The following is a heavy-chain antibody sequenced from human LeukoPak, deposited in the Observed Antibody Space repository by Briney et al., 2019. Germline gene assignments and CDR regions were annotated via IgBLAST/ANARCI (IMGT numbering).Heavy chain of an antibody. CDR3: AKDRAHYYDSSGLNY. V-gene: IGHV3-33*06. J-gene: IGHJ4*02. Sequence: GGSLRLSCAASGFTFGSYGMHWVRQAPGKGLEWVAVIWYDGSNKYYADSVKGRFTISRDNSKNTLYLQMNSLRAEDTAVYYCAKDRAHYYDSSGLNYWGQGTLVTVSS. CDR2: IWYDGSNK. CDR1: GFTFGSYG. D-gene: IGHD3-22*01.